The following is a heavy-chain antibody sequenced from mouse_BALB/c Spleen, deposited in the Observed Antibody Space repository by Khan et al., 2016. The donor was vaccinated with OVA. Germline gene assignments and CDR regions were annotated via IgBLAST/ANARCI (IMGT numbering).Heavy chain of an antibody. V-gene: IGHV5-4*02. CDR2: ISDGGSYT. CDR1: GFTFSDYY. Sequence: EVELVESGGGLVKPGGSLKLSCAASGFTFSDYYMYWVRQTPAKRLEWVATISDGGSYTYYPDSVKGRFTISRDNAKNNLYLQMSSLKSEDTARYYCARAGYGGFAYWGQGTLVTVSA. CDR3: ARAGYGGFAY. J-gene: IGHJ3*01. D-gene: IGHD1-1*02.